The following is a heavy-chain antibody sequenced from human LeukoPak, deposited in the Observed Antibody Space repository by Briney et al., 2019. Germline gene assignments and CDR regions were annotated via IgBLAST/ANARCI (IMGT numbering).Heavy chain of an antibody. CDR2: ISNDGNNK. Sequence: PGGSLRLSCAASGFTFSSYGMHWVRQAPGKGLEWVAVISNDGNNKYYADSVKGRFTISRDNSKNTLFLQMNSLRAEDTAIYYCAKDRDYYGSGSDYWGQGTLVTVSS. CDR1: GFTFSSYG. V-gene: IGHV3-30*18. CDR3: AKDRDYYGSGSDY. D-gene: IGHD3-10*01. J-gene: IGHJ4*02.